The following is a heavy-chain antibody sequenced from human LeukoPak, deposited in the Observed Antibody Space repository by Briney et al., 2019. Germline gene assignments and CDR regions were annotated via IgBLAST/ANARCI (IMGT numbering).Heavy chain of an antibody. J-gene: IGHJ3*02. D-gene: IGHD3-22*01. CDR2: INPGGGST. V-gene: IGHV1-46*01. Sequence: GASVKVSCKASGYTFTSYHMHWVRQAPGQGLEWMGIINPGGGSTSYAQKFQGRVTMTRDMSTSTVYMELSSLRSEDTAVYYCARDADYYDSSGYYAFDIWGQGTMVTVSS. CDR3: ARDADYYDSSGYYAFDI. CDR1: GYTFTSYH.